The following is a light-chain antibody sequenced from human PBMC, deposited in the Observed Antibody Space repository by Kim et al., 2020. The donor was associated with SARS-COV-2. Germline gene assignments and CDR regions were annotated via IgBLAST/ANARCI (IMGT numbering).Light chain of an antibody. V-gene: IGLV4-69*01. CDR1: SDHTTYA. CDR2: LDSDGRH. Sequence: ASVKLTCTRSSDHTTYAIGWQQQQPEKGPRYLMKLDSDGRHIKGDGIPYRFSGSSSGPERFLIISSLQSEDEADYYCQTWDTGTVVFGGGTQLTVL. CDR3: QTWDTGTVV. J-gene: IGLJ2*01.